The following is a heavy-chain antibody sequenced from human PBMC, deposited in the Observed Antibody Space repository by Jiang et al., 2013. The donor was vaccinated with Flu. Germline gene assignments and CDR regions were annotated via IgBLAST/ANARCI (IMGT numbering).Heavy chain of an antibody. D-gene: IGHD3-10*01. V-gene: IGHV3-48*03. Sequence: SYIRDGGSPIYYADSVKGRFTISRDNAKSSLYLQINSLRAEDTAVYYCARDSYHYYGLDVWGQGTTVIVSS. J-gene: IGHJ6*02. CDR2: IRDGGSPI. CDR3: ARDSYHYYGLDV.